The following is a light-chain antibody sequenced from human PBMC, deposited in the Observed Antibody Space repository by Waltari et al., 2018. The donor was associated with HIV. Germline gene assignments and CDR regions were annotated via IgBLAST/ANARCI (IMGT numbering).Light chain of an antibody. J-gene: IGKJ4*02. CDR2: KIF. CDR1: DSLEHEDGNVY. Sequence: VLTETPLVSPVTLGQPASISCRSSDSLEHEDGNVYLSWLHQRPGQSPRLLLYKIFKRFSGVPDRFSGGGKRTDFTRRISSVEPDAVGVYYCMPATQFPRTFGPGTTVEI. V-gene: IGKV2-24*01. CDR3: MPATQFPRT.